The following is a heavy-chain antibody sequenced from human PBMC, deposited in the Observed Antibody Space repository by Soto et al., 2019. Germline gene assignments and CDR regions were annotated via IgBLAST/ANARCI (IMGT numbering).Heavy chain of an antibody. CDR2: IYYTGST. CDR1: GGSVSSGSYY. J-gene: IGHJ4*02. V-gene: IGHV4-61*01. D-gene: IGHD3-16*01. Sequence: LSETLSLTCTVSGGSVSSGSYYWSWIRQPPGKGLEWIGYIYYTGSTNYNPSLKSRVTISVDTSKNQFSLKLSSVTAADTAVYYCARRYGGNFDYWGQGTLVTVSS. CDR3: ARRYGGNFDY.